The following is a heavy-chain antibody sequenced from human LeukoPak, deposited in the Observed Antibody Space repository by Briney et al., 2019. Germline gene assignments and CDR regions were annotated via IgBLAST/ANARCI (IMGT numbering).Heavy chain of an antibody. Sequence: GRSLRLSCTASGFTFSDYDMDWVRQAPGKGLEWVAVIWDDGSNKPYADSVKGRFTISRDNSKNTLYLQMNSLRAEDTAMYYCAKERGGQDWYFDLWGRGALVTVSS. CDR2: IWDDGSNK. V-gene: IGHV3-33*03. CDR3: AKERGGQDWYFDL. J-gene: IGHJ2*01. CDR1: GFTFSDYD. D-gene: IGHD3-10*01.